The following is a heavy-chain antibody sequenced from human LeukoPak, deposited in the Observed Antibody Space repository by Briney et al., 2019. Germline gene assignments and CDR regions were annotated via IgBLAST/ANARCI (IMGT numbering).Heavy chain of an antibody. J-gene: IGHJ4*02. Sequence: SGPTLVKPTQTLTLTCTFSGFSLSTSGVGVGWIRQPPGKALEWLALIYWDDDKRYSPSLKSRLTITKDTSKNRVVLTMTNMDPVDTATYYCALSYDILTGYAFDYWGQGTLVTVSS. D-gene: IGHD3-9*01. V-gene: IGHV2-5*02. CDR2: IYWDDDK. CDR3: ALSYDILTGYAFDY. CDR1: GFSLSTSGVG.